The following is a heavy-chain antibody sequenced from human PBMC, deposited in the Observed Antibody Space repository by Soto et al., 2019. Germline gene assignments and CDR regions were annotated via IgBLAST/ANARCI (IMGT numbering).Heavy chain of an antibody. CDR2: IYSGGIT. CDR1: GFTVSSNY. CDR3: VRDFGSSSEGGMDV. V-gene: IGHV3-53*01. Sequence: GGSLRLSCAASGFTVSSNYMSCVRQAPGKGLEWVSVIYSGGITFYADSVKGRFTISRDNSKNTLYLQMNNLRGEDTSVYYCVRDFGSSSEGGMDVWGQGTTVTVSS. D-gene: IGHD6-6*01. J-gene: IGHJ6*02.